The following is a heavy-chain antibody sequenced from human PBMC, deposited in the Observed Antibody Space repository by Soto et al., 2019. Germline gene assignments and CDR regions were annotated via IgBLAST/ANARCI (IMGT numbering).Heavy chain of an antibody. J-gene: IGHJ3*02. D-gene: IGHD5-18*01. V-gene: IGHV4-34*01. CDR1: GGCYSGYY. CDR3: ARGRVVLWLQLPVAFDI. Sequence: SETLALTCAVYGGCYSGYYWRWMRQPPGKGLEWIGEINHSGSTNYNPSLKSRVTISVDTSKNQFSLKLSSVTAADTAVYYCARGRVVLWLQLPVAFDIWGQGTMVT. CDR2: INHSGST.